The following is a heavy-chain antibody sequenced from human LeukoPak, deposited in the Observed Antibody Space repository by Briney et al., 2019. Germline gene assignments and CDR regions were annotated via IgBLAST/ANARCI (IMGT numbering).Heavy chain of an antibody. J-gene: IGHJ6*02. CDR3: AAWDAINYYYGMDV. D-gene: IGHD2-8*01. CDR2: MNPNSGNT. Sequence: ASVKVSCKASGYTFTSYDINWVRQATGQGLEWMGWMNPNSGNTGYAQKFQGRVTMTRNTSISTAYMELSSLRSEDTAVYYCAAWDAINYYYGMDVWGQGTTVTVSS. V-gene: IGHV1-8*01. CDR1: GYTFTSYD.